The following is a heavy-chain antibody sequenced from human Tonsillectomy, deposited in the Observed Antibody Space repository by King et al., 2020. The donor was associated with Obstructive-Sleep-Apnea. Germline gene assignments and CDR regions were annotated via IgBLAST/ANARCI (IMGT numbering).Heavy chain of an antibody. CDR1: GFTFSSYT. CDR3: ARERIVLSSGSTYLDF. Sequence: QVQLVESGGGVVQPGRSLRLSCTASGFTFSSYTMHWVRQAAGKGLEWVALISSDKSYNADSVKGRFTISRDNSKNTLYLEMNSLRPEDTAIYYCARERIVLSSGSTYLDFWGQGTRVTVSS. CDR2: ISSDKSY. V-gene: IGHV3-30*04. J-gene: IGHJ4*02. D-gene: IGHD6-19*01.